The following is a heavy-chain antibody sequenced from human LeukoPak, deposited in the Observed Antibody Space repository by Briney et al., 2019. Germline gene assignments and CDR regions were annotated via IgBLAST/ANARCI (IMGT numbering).Heavy chain of an antibody. J-gene: IGHJ4*02. CDR2: ISGGGGST. Sequence: PGGSLRLSCAASGFTFSGHGMNWVRQAPGKGLEWVSAISGGGGSTCYADSVKGRFTISRDNSKNTLYLQMNSLRAEDTAVYYCAKDRNYYDSSGYYYGDYWGQGTLVTVSS. D-gene: IGHD3-22*01. CDR3: AKDRNYYDSSGYYYGDY. V-gene: IGHV3-23*01. CDR1: GFTFSGHG.